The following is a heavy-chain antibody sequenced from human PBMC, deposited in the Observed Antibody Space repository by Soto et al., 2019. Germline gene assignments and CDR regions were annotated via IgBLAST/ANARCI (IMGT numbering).Heavy chain of an antibody. J-gene: IGHJ4*02. CDR1: GGSISSSNW. CDR3: ARDGEGKSPFDY. CDR2: IYHSGST. D-gene: IGHD3-10*01. V-gene: IGHV4-4*02. Sequence: SETLSLTCAVSGGSISSSNWWSWVRQPPGKGLEWIGEIYHSGSTNYNPSLKSRVAISVDKSKNQFSLKLSSVTAADTAVYYCARDGEGKSPFDYWGQGTLVTVSS.